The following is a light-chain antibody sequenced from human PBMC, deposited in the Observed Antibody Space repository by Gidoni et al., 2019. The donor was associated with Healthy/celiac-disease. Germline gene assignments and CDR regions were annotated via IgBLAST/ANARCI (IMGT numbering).Light chain of an antibody. CDR3: QQRDSWPSIT. CDR1: HSLNKY. Sequence: EIVLTQSPATLSLSPGERATLSCRASHSLNKYLAWYQQNPGQAPRLIIYEASKRATGIPARFSGSGSGTDFTLTISSVEPEDFAVYYCQQRDSWPSITFGQGTRLEIK. CDR2: EAS. V-gene: IGKV3-11*01. J-gene: IGKJ5*01.